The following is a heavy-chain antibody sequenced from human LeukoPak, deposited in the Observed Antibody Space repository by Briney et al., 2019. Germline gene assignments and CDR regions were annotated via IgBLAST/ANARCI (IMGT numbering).Heavy chain of an antibody. V-gene: IGHV4-39*01. CDR2: IYYSGST. CDR1: GGSISSSSYF. J-gene: IGHJ6*03. D-gene: IGHD3-3*01. Sequence: SETLSLTCTVSGGSISSSSYFWGWIRQPPGKGLEWIGSIYYSGSTYNNPSLKSRVTISVDTSKTQFSLKLTSVTAADTAVYYCARIPARIAIFGVVRPYYMDVWGKGTTVTVSS. CDR3: ARIPARIAIFGVVRPYYMDV.